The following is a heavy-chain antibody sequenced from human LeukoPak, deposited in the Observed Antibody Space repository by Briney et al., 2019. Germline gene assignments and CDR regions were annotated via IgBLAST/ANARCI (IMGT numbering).Heavy chain of an antibody. Sequence: PSETLSLTCTVSGGSISSGDYYWSWIRQPPGKGLEWIGYIYYSGSTYYNPSLKSRVTISVDTSKNQFSLKLSSVTDADTAVYYCARRGYSGLYYFDYWGQGTLVTVSS. D-gene: IGHD5-12*01. CDR1: GGSISSGDYY. CDR3: ARRGYSGLYYFDY. J-gene: IGHJ4*02. CDR2: IYYSGST. V-gene: IGHV4-30-4*01.